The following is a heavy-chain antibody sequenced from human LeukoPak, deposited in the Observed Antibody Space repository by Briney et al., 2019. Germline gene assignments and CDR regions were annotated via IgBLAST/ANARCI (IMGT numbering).Heavy chain of an antibody. CDR1: GYTFTSYG. J-gene: IGHJ4*02. CDR2: ISAYNGNT. CDR3: ATEWSTQLWLLFDY. Sequence: ASVKVSCKASGYTFTSYGISWVRQAPGQGLEWMGWISAYNGNTNYAQKLQGRVTMTTDTSTSTAYMELRSLGSDDTAVYYCATEWSTQLWLLFDYWGQGTLVTVSS. V-gene: IGHV1-18*01. D-gene: IGHD5-18*01.